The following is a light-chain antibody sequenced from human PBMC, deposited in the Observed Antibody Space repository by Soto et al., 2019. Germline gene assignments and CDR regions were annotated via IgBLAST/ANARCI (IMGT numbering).Light chain of an antibody. V-gene: IGLV2-14*01. Sequence: QSALTQPASVSGSPGQSIAISCTGTSSDVGGYNYVSWYQQHPGKAPKLMIYEDTNRPSGVSNRFSGSKSGNTASLTISGLQAEDDADYYCSSYTLGGVVFGGGTKLTVL. CDR2: EDT. CDR3: SSYTLGGVV. J-gene: IGLJ2*01. CDR1: SSDVGGYNY.